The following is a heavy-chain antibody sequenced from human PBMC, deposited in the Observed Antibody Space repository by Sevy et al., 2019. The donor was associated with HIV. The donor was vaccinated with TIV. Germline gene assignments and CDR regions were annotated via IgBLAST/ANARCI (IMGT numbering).Heavy chain of an antibody. CDR2: ISYDGSNK. Sequence: GGSLRLSCAASGFTFSSYGMHWVRQAPGKGLEWVAVISYDGSNKYYADSVKGRFTISRDNSKNTLYLQMNSLRAEDTAAYYCAKGGSSYCGGDCYFDYWGQRTLVTVSS. CDR3: AKGGSSYCGGDCYFDY. CDR1: GFTFSSYG. D-gene: IGHD2-21*02. V-gene: IGHV3-30*18. J-gene: IGHJ4*02.